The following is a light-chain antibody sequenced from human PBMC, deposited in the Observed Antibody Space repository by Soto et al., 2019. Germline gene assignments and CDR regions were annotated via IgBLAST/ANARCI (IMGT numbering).Light chain of an antibody. CDR3: QQYYNTPLFT. V-gene: IGKV4-1*01. CDR2: LAS. Sequence: DIVMTQSPDSLAVSLGERATINCKSSQSVLYNSNNKNYLAWYQQKPGQPPKLFLYLASTRESGVPDRFSGSGSGTDFTLTISSLQAEDVAVYYCQQYYNTPLFTFGPGTKVEIK. CDR1: QSVLYNSNNKNY. J-gene: IGKJ3*01.